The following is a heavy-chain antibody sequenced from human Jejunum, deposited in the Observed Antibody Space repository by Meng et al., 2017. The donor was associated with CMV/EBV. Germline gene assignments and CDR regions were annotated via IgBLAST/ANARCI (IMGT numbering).Heavy chain of an antibody. J-gene: IGHJ4*02. CDR3: ARGGGDPIRGVLPFDY. Sequence: HVQLQQWVAGLLKPSETLSLTGGVYVGSFSSYYWSWIRQPPGKGLEWIAEINHSGSTNYNPSLKSRVTISLDTSNSHFSLKLTSVSAADTAVYFCARGGGDPIRGVLPFDYWGQGTLVTVSS. CDR2: INHSGST. CDR1: VGSFSSYY. V-gene: IGHV4-34*01. D-gene: IGHD2-21*01.